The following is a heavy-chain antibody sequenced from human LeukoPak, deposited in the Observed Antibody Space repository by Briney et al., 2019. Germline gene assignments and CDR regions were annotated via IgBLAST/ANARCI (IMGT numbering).Heavy chain of an antibody. D-gene: IGHD2-15*01. CDR2: IWYDGSNR. CDR3: ARDHRECGSGGSCTQKFDY. J-gene: IGHJ4*02. V-gene: IGHV3-33*01. Sequence: PGGSLRLSCAASGFTFSRYGMHWVPQAPGKGPEWVAVIWYDGSNRNYADSVEGRFTISRDNSKNTLYLQMDSLRAEDTAVYYCARDHRECGSGGSCTQKFDYWGQGTLVTVSS. CDR1: GFTFSRYG.